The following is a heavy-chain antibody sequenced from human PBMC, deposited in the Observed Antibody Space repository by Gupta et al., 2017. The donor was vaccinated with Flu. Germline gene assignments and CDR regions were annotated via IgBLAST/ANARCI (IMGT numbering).Heavy chain of an antibody. V-gene: IGHV3-23*01. CDR2: LSRAGGST. CDR1: FMYNNFA. D-gene: IGHD3-10*01. CDR3: AKDQGGSWGYGMDV. Sequence: FMYNNFAMNWVRQAPGKGLEWVAALSRAGGSTYYADSVKGRFTISRDNSKNTLSLQMNSLRAEDTALYYWAKDQGGSWGYGMDVWGQGTTVIVSS. J-gene: IGHJ6*02.